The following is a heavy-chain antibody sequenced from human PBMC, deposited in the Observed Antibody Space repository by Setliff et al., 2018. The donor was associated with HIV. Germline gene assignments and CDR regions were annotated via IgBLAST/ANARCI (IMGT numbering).Heavy chain of an antibody. J-gene: IGHJ3*02. CDR3: ARVLDPGIAVATHAFDI. D-gene: IGHD6-19*01. V-gene: IGHV1-18*01. CDR2: ISAYNRNV. CDR1: GYTFTSYG. Sequence: GASVKVSCKASGYTFTSYGVSWVRQAPGQGLEWMGWISAYNRNVNYSQKVQGRVTMTTDTSTSTAYMELKNLKSDDTAVYYCARVLDPGIAVATHAFDIWGQGTMVTV.